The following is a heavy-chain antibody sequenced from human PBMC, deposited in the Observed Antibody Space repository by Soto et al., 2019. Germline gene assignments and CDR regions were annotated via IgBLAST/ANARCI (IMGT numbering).Heavy chain of an antibody. Sequence: EVQLVESGGGLVQPGGSLRLSCVASRFTFSSYEMNWVRQAPGKGLEWVSYISSSGSTIYYADSMKGRFTFSRDNAKNSLYLQMNSLRAEDTAVYYCARDVGIPAVDAFDIWGQGTMVTVSS. CDR2: ISSSGSTI. CDR3: ARDVGIPAVDAFDI. D-gene: IGHD6-13*01. CDR1: RFTFSSYE. J-gene: IGHJ3*02. V-gene: IGHV3-48*03.